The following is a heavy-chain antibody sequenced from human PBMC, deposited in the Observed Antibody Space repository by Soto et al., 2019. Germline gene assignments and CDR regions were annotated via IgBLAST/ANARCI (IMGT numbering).Heavy chain of an antibody. V-gene: IGHV3-23*01. Sequence: EVQLLESGGGLVQPGGSLRLSCAASGFTFRNYAMSWVRQAPGKGLEWVSTISGSGGSTFYADSVKGRFTISRDNSRNTLYLQMNILRAEDTAIYFCARGDDILTGPVFDYWGQGTLVTVSS. CDR2: ISGSGGST. CDR1: GFTFRNYA. J-gene: IGHJ4*02. CDR3: ARGDDILTGPVFDY. D-gene: IGHD3-9*01.